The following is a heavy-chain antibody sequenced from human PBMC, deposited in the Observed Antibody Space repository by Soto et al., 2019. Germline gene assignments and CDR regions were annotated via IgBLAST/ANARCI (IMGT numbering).Heavy chain of an antibody. CDR2: ISGRAGNT. V-gene: IGHV3-23*01. CDR3: AKDRYCSSTSCSSLDS. J-gene: IGHJ4*02. CDR1: GFTFGSYS. D-gene: IGHD2-2*01. Sequence: PGGSLRLSCSASGFTFGSYSMTWVRQAPGKGLEWVSVISGRAGNTYYADSVKGRSTISRDNSKNTVYLHMSSLRAEDTAVYYCAKDRYCSSTSCSSLDSWGQGTLVTVSS.